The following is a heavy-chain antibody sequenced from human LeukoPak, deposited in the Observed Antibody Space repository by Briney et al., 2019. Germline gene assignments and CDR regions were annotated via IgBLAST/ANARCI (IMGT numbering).Heavy chain of an antibody. V-gene: IGHV1-18*04. Sequence: ASVKVSRKASGYTFNSYGISRVRQAPGQGLEWMGWISAYNGNTNYAQKLQGRVTMTTDTSTSTAYMELRSLRSDDTAVYYCARDAKWSSGSYYYGYWGQGTLVTVSS. CDR2: ISAYNGNT. CDR3: ARDAKWSSGSYYYGY. D-gene: IGHD3-10*01. J-gene: IGHJ4*02. CDR1: GYTFNSYG.